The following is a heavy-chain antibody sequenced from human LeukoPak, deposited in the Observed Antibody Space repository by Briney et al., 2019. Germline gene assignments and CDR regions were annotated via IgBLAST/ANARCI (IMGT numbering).Heavy chain of an antibody. CDR3: ARGLVPAANIYYYYYYYMDV. V-gene: IGHV3-20*04. D-gene: IGHD2-2*01. CDR2: INWNGGST. J-gene: IGHJ6*03. Sequence: GGSPRLSCAASGFTFDDYGMSWVRQAPGKGLEWVSGINWNGGSTGYADSVKGRFTISRDNAKNSLYLQMNSLRAEDTALYYCARGLVPAANIYYYYYYYMDVWGKGTTVTVSS. CDR1: GFTFDDYG.